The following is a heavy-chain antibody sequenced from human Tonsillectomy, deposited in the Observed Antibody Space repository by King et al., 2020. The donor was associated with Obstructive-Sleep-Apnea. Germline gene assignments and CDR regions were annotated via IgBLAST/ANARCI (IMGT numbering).Heavy chain of an antibody. J-gene: IGHJ4*02. CDR2: ISWYERDK. CDR1: GFSFSTRD. Sequence: VQLVESGGGVVQPGTSLRLSCAASGFSFSTRDIHWVRQAPGKGLEWLVLISWYERDKYYADSVKGRFTCSRDNSKNTLYLEMNGLRAEDTAAYYCAKGEWSSRSIDYWGQGTLVTVSS. CDR3: AKGEWSSRSIDY. D-gene: IGHD6-13*01. V-gene: IGHV3-30*18.